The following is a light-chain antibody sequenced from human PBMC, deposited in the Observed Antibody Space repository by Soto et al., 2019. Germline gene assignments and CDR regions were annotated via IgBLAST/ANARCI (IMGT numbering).Light chain of an antibody. Sequence: DIVLTQSPGTLSLSPGERSTLSCRASQTVRSSSLAWYQQKPGQAPRLLIFGASNRATGIPARFSGSGSGTDFTLTINSLEPEDFAVYYCQQRSNWPITFGQGTKVDIK. J-gene: IGKJ1*01. CDR3: QQRSNWPIT. V-gene: IGKV3D-20*02. CDR1: QTVRSSS. CDR2: GAS.